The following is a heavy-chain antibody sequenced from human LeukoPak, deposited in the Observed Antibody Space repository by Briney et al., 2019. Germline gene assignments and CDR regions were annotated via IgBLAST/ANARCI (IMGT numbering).Heavy chain of an antibody. V-gene: IGHV3-7*01. CDR2: IRQDGSER. Sequence: GGSLRLSCAASGFIFSNYWMTWVRQAPGKGLEWVAHIRQDGSERHYVDSVKDRFTISRDNAKNSLDPQIDSLRAEDTAVYYCARDWGSTGYDLYDSWGQGTLVTVSS. J-gene: IGHJ4*02. D-gene: IGHD5-12*01. CDR1: GFIFSNYW. CDR3: ARDWGSTGYDLYDS.